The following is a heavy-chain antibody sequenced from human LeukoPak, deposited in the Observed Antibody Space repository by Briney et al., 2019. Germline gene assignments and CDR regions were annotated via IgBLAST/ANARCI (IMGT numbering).Heavy chain of an antibody. V-gene: IGHV3-43D*04. J-gene: IGHJ4*02. CDR2: ITWDGNIA. CDR3: AKAAEGVVVPAAGFDY. D-gene: IGHD2-2*01. Sequence: PGGSLRLSCAASGFTFDNYAMHWVRQAPGKGLEWVSHITWDGNIAYYADSVKGRFTISRDNSKNSMSLQMNRLRPDDTALYYCAKAAEGVVVPAAGFDYWGQGTLVTVSS. CDR1: GFTFDNYA.